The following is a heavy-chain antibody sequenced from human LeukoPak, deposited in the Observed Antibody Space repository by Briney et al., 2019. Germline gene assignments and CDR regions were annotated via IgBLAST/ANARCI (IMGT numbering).Heavy chain of an antibody. CDR3: AKRGDSGSYHYYYYGMDV. V-gene: IGHV3-23*01. J-gene: IGHJ6*02. Sequence: GASLRLSCAASGFTFSSYAMSWVRQAPGKGLEWGSAISGSGGSTYYADSVKGRFTISRDNSKNTLYLQMNSLRAEDTAVYYCAKRGDSGSYHYYYYGMDVWGQGTTVTVSS. CDR1: GFTFSSYA. CDR2: ISGSGGST. D-gene: IGHD1-26*01.